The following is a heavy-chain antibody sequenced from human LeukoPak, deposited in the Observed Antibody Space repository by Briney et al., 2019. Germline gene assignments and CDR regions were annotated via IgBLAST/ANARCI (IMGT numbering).Heavy chain of an antibody. CDR3: ARHLDSLGGFDI. CDR1: GGSISSSSYY. J-gene: IGHJ3*02. V-gene: IGHV4-61*05. Sequence: SETLSLTCTVSGGSISSSSYYWGWIRQPPGKGLEWKGYIHYSGSTNYNPSLKSRVTISVDTSKNQFSLKLSSVTAADTAVYNCARHLDSLGGFDIWGQGTMVTVSS. CDR2: IHYSGST. D-gene: IGHD2-15*01.